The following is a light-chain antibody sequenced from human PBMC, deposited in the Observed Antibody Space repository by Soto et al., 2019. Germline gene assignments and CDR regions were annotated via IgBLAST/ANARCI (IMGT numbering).Light chain of an antibody. CDR2: AAS. CDR3: QQYYRSSIT. V-gene: IGKV1-9*01. Sequence: IQLTQSPSSLSASVGDRVTITCRASQGISSYLAWYQQKPGKAPKLLIYAASTLQSGVPSRFSGSGSGTDFTLTISCLQSDDFATYYCQQYYRSSITFGQGTRLEIK. CDR1: QGISSY. J-gene: IGKJ5*01.